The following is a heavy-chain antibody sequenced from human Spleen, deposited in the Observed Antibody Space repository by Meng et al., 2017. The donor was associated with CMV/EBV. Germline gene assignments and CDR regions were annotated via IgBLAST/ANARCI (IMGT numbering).Heavy chain of an antibody. D-gene: IGHD4-17*01. CDR1: GGSFSGYY. CDR2: INHSGST. V-gene: IGHV4-34*01. CDR3: ARENTTTVTYFDY. J-gene: IGHJ4*02. Sequence: FAVYGGSFSGYYWSWIRQPPGKGLEWIGEINHSGSTNYNPSLKSRVTISVDTSKNQFSLKLSSVTAADTAVYYCARENTTTVTYFDYWGRGTLVTV.